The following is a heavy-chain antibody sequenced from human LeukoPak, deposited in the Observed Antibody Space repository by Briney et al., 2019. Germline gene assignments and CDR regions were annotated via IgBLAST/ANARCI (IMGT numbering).Heavy chain of an antibody. CDR2: INLDGSTT. D-gene: IGHD6-19*01. V-gene: IGHV3-74*01. CDR1: GLTLSSYW. J-gene: IGHJ4*02. CDR3: ARGRPLLYSSGWSSDY. Sequence: GGSLRLSCAASGLTLSSYWMHWVRQAPGKGLVWVSRINLDGSTTTYADSVKGRFTISRDNAKNSLYLQANSLRAEDTAVYYCARGRPLLYSSGWSSDYWGQGALVTVSS.